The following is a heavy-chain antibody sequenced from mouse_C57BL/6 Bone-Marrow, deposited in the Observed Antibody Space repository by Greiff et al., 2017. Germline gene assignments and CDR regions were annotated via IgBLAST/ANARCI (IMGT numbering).Heavy chain of an antibody. V-gene: IGHV1-22*01. CDR1: GYTFTDYN. J-gene: IGHJ2*01. D-gene: IGHD1-1*02. CDR2: INPNNGGT. CDR3: ARGGYYPDY. Sequence: EMQLQESGPELVKPGASVKMSCKASGYTFTDYNMHWVKQSHGKSLEWIGYINPNNGGTSYNQKFKGNATLTVNKSSSTAYMELRSLTSEDSAVYYCARGGYYPDYWGQGTTLTVSS.